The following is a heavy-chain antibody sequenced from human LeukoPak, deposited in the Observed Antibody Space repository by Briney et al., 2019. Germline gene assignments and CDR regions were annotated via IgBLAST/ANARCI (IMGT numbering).Heavy chain of an antibody. CDR1: GGSFSGYY. Sequence: PSETLSLTCAVYGGSFSGYYWSWIRQPPGKGLEWIGEVNHSGSTNYNSSLKSRVTISVDTSKNQFSLKLSSVTAADTAVYYCARGLRGIAAAGDYYYGMDVWGQGTTVTVSS. V-gene: IGHV4-34*01. J-gene: IGHJ6*02. D-gene: IGHD6-13*01. CDR2: VNHSGST. CDR3: ARGLRGIAAAGDYYYGMDV.